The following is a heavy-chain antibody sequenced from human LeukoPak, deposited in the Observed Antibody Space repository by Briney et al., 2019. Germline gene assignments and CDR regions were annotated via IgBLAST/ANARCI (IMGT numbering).Heavy chain of an antibody. J-gene: IGHJ4*02. D-gene: IGHD6-6*01. V-gene: IGHV4-59*08. CDR2: IYYSGST. Sequence: NTSETLSLTCTVSGGSISSYYWSWIRQPPGKGLEWIGYIYYSGSTNYNPSLKSRVTISVDTSKNQFSLKLSSVTAADTAVYYCARQGIAARLIDYWGQGTLVTVSS. CDR1: GGSISSYY. CDR3: ARQGIAARLIDY.